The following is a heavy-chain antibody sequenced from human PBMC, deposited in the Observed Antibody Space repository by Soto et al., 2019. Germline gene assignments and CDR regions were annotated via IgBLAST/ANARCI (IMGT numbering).Heavy chain of an antibody. CDR1: GGTFSGYA. CDR2: IIPIFGTA. CDR3: ASHSNYDDYYYGMDV. D-gene: IGHD4-4*01. V-gene: IGHV1-69*06. J-gene: IGHJ6*02. Sequence: GASVKVSCKASGGTFSGYAISWVRQAPGQGLEWMGGIIPIFGTANYAQKFQGRVTITADKSTSTAYMELSSLRSEDTAVYYCASHSNYDDYYYGMDVWGQGTTVTVSS.